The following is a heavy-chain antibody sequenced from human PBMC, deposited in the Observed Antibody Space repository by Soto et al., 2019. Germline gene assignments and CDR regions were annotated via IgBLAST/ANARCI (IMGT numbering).Heavy chain of an antibody. CDR3: ARDNTIGGRYFDY. CDR2: IWYDGSNK. J-gene: IGHJ4*02. CDR1: GLTFRSYG. V-gene: IGHV3-33*01. D-gene: IGHD3-16*01. Sequence: QVQLVESGGGVVQPGRSLRLSCAASGLTFRSYGMHWVRQAPGKGLEWVAVIWYDGSNKYYADSVKGRFTISRDNSKNTLYLQMNSLRAEDTAVYYCARDNTIGGRYFDYWGQGTLVTVSS.